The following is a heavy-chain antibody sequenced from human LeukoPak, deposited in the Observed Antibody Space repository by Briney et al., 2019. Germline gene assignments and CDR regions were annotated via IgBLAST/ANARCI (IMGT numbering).Heavy chain of an antibody. CDR2: IIPIFGTA. CDR3: AKLEAGRYSSSWYKLDY. Sequence: SVKVSCKASGSTFSSYTISWVRQAPGQGLEWMGGIIPIFGTATYAQKFQGRVTITADESTSTAYMELSSLRSEDTAVYYCAKLEAGRYSSSWYKLDYWGQGTLVTVSS. J-gene: IGHJ4*02. V-gene: IGHV1-69*13. CDR1: GSTFSSYT. D-gene: IGHD6-13*01.